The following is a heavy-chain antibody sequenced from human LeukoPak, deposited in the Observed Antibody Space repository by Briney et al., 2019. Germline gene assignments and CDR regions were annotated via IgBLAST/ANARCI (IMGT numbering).Heavy chain of an antibody. D-gene: IGHD3-16*01. V-gene: IGHV3-30-3*01. CDR2: ITYDGHYK. Sequence: PGRSLRLSCAASGFTFSNYAMHWVRQAPGKGLEWVAVITYDGHYKYYADSVKGRFTISRDNAKNSLYLQMNSLRAEDTAVFYCARRAGWGSPTFDYWGQGTLVTVSS. J-gene: IGHJ4*02. CDR3: ARRAGWGSPTFDY. CDR1: GFTFSNYA.